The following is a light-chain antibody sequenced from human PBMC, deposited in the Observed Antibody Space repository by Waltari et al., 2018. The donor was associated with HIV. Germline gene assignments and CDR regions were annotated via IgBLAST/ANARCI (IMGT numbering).Light chain of an antibody. CDR3: AAWDDRLNGWV. Sequence: QSVLTQPPSASGTPGQRVTISCSGSSSNIGINTVNWYQHLPGTAPKLLIYSSNQRPSGVPDRFSGSKSGTSASLAISGLLSEDEADYYCAAWDDRLNGWVFGGGTKLTVL. J-gene: IGLJ3*02. V-gene: IGLV1-44*01. CDR1: SSNIGINT. CDR2: SSN.